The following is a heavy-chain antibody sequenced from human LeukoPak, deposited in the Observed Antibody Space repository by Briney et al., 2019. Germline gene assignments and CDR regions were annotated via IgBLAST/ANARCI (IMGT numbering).Heavy chain of an antibody. CDR3: ARQRRRATVTTLTSSVDYGMGV. D-gene: IGHD4-17*01. Sequence: GASVKVSCKASGGTFSSYAISWVRQAPGQGLEWMGGIIPIFGTANYAQKFQGRVTITADKSTSTAYMELSSLRSEDTAVYYCARQRRRATVTTLTSSVDYGMGVWGKGTTVTVSS. V-gene: IGHV1-69*06. J-gene: IGHJ6*04. CDR1: GGTFSSYA. CDR2: IIPIFGTA.